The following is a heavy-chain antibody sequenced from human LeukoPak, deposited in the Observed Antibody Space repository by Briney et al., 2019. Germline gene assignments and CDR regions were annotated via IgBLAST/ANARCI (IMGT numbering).Heavy chain of an antibody. J-gene: IGHJ3*02. CDR2: IWYDGSNK. V-gene: IGHV3-33*01. CDR1: GFTFSSYG. D-gene: IGHD2/OR15-2a*01. CDR3: ASYFLTVLAFDI. Sequence: GGSLRLSCAASGFTFSSYGMHWVRQAPGKGLEWVAVIWYDGSNKYYADSVKGRFTISRDNSKNTLYLQMNSLRAEDTAVYYCASYFLTVLAFDIWGQGTMVTVSS.